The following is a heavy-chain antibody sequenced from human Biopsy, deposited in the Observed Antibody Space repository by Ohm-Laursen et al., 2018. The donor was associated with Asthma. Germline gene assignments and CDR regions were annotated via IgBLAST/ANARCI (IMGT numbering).Heavy chain of an antibody. CDR3: ARRITIFGVVQKDHGMDA. J-gene: IGHJ6*02. V-gene: IGHV4-39*01. Sequence: GTLSLTCAVSGGSMTPTSHYWDWICQAPGKGLEWIGYISYGGKTSYNPSLKNRVTISRDTSKNQFSLRLTSVTAADTAVYFCARRITIFGVVQKDHGMDAWGQGTTVIVSS. CDR1: GGSMTPTSHY. CDR2: ISYGGKT. D-gene: IGHD3-3*01.